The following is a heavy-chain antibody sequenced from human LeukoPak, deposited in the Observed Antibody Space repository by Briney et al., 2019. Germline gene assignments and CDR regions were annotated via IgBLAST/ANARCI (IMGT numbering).Heavy chain of an antibody. J-gene: IGHJ4*01. Sequence: PQASVKVSCKASGYTFTGYYMHWVRQAPGQGLEWMGWINPNSGGTNYAQTFQGRVTMTRDTSISTAYMELSRLRSDDTAVYYCARAGIDAADQFGYFDYWGQGTMVTVSS. CDR3: ARAGIDAADQFGYFDY. D-gene: IGHD6-13*01. V-gene: IGHV1-2*02. CDR1: GYTFTGYY. CDR2: INPNSGGT.